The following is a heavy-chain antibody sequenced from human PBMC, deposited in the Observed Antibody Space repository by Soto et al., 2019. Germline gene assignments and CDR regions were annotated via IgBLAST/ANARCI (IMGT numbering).Heavy chain of an antibody. Sequence: ASVKVSFKASGYTFTSYDINWVRQATGQGLEWMGWMNPNSGNTGYAQKFQGRVTMTRNTSISTAYMELSSLRSEDTAVYYCSRQRTPPGYCSGGSCYAFDIWGQGTMVTVSS. CDR3: SRQRTPPGYCSGGSCYAFDI. V-gene: IGHV1-8*02. J-gene: IGHJ3*02. CDR1: GYTFTSYD. D-gene: IGHD2-15*01. CDR2: MNPNSGNT.